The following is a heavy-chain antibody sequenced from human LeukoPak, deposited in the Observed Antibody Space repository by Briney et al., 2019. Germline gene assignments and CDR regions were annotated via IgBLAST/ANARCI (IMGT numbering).Heavy chain of an antibody. J-gene: IGHJ1*01. CDR3: ARAQDYCSGSTCYGYFQY. D-gene: IGHD2-15*01. CDR1: GLTVSRNY. Sequence: AGGSLRLSRAASGLTVSRNYMSGVRQAPGKGLEWGSATYSGGSTYYADSVKGRFTVSSDSSKNTLYLQMNSLQAEDTAIYYCARAQDYCSGSTCYGYFQYWGQGTLVTVSS. CDR2: TYSGGST. V-gene: IGHV3-53*01.